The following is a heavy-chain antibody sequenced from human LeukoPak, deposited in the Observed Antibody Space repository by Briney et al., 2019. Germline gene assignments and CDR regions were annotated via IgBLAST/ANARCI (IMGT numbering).Heavy chain of an antibody. Sequence: GGSLRLSCAASEFSVGSNYMTWVRQAPGKGLEWVSLIYSGGSTYYADSVKGRFTISRDNSKNTLYLQMNSLRAEDTAVYYCAKGSRPGYSYGPREYYYYMDVWGKGTTVTVSS. D-gene: IGHD5-18*01. CDR1: EFSVGSNY. CDR2: IYSGGST. V-gene: IGHV3-66*01. CDR3: AKGSRPGYSYGPREYYYYMDV. J-gene: IGHJ6*03.